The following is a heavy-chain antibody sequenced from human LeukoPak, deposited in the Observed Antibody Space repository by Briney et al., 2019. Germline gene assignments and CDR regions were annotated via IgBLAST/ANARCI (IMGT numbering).Heavy chain of an antibody. V-gene: IGHV4-4*07. CDR2: IYSSGST. CDR1: GGSISSYY. J-gene: IGHJ5*02. Sequence: SETLSLTCTVSGGSISSYYWSWIRQPAGKGLEWIGRIYSSGSTSSNPSLKSRVTMSVDTSKNHFSLKLSSETAADTAVYYCARVGDEYSGYDRWFDPWGQGTLVTVSS. CDR3: ARVGDEYSGYDRWFDP. D-gene: IGHD5-12*01.